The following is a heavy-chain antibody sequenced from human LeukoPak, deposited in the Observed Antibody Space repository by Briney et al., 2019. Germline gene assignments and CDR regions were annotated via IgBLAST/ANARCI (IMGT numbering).Heavy chain of an antibody. CDR3: ARVEGYCSGGSCYLDP. Sequence: GGSLRLSCAASGFTFSSYAMHWVRQAPGKGLEWVAVISYDGSNKYYADSVKGRFTISRDNSKNTLYLQMNSLRSEDTAVYYCARVEGYCSGGSCYLDPWGQGTLVTVSS. CDR1: GFTFSSYA. CDR2: ISYDGSNK. D-gene: IGHD2-15*01. J-gene: IGHJ5*02. V-gene: IGHV3-30-3*01.